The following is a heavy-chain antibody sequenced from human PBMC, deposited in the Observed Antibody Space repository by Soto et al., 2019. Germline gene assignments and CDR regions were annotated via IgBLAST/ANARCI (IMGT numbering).Heavy chain of an antibody. CDR2: ISSSGSTI. V-gene: IGHV3-48*03. Sequence: PGGSLRLSCAASGFTFSSYEMNWVRQAPGKGLEWVSYISSSGSTIYYADSVKGRFTISRDNAKNPLYLQMNSLRAEDTAVYYCARALHGANYYHYYGMDVWGQGTTVTVSS. CDR3: ARALHGANYYHYYGMDV. CDR1: GFTFSSYE. D-gene: IGHD4-17*01. J-gene: IGHJ6*02.